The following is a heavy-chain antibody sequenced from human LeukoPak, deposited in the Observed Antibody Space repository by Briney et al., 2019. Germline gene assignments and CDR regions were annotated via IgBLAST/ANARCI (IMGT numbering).Heavy chain of an antibody. CDR3: ARVHHYYDSSGYRTAAFDI. CDR2: INPSGGST. CDR1: GYTFTSYY. V-gene: IGHV1-46*01. Sequence: ASVKVSCKASGYTFTSYYMHWVRQAPGQGLEWMGIINPSGGSTSYAQKFQGRVTMTRDTSTSTVYMELSSLRPEDTAVYYCARVHHYYDSSGYRTAAFDIWGQGTMVTVSS. D-gene: IGHD3-22*01. J-gene: IGHJ3*02.